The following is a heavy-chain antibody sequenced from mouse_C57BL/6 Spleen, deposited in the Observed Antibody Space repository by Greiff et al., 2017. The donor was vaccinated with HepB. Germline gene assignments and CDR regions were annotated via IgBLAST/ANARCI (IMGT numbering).Heavy chain of an antibody. CDR2: IYPGDGDT. J-gene: IGHJ4*01. V-gene: IGHV1-80*01. Sequence: VKLQESGAELVKPGASVKISCKASGYAFSSYWMNWVKQRPGKGLEWIGQIYPGDGDTNYNGKFKGKATLTADKSSSTAYMQLSSLTSEDSAVYFCARHYYGSRGAMDYWGQGTSVTVSS. CDR3: ARHYYGSRGAMDY. D-gene: IGHD1-1*01. CDR1: GYAFSSYW.